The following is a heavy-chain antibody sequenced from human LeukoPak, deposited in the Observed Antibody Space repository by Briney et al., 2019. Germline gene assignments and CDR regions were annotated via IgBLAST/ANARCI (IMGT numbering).Heavy chain of an antibody. D-gene: IGHD4-17*01. V-gene: IGHV3-23*01. CDR2: ISGSGGST. J-gene: IGHJ4*02. CDR1: GFTFSSYA. Sequence: GGSLRLSRAASGFTFSSYAMSWVRQAPGKGLEWVSAISGSGGSTYYADSVKGRFTISRDNSKDTLYLQMNRLRAEDTAVYSGAKDLPYYGDCGGVVDYWGQGTLVTVSS. CDR3: AKDLPYYGDCGGVVDY.